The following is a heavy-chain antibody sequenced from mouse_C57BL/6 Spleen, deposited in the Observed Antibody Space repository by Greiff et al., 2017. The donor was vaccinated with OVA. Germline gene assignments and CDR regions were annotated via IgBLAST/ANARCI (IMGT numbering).Heavy chain of an antibody. CDR2: ISSGSSTI. CDR1: GFTFSDYG. CDR3: ARPAAQATTWFAY. J-gene: IGHJ3*01. Sequence: EVKLVESGGGLVKPGGSLKLSCAASGFTFSDYGMHWVRQAPEKGLEWVAYISSGSSTIYYADTVKGRFTISRDNAKNTLFLQMTSLRSEDTAMYYCARPAAQATTWFAYWGQGALVTVSA. D-gene: IGHD3-2*02. V-gene: IGHV5-17*01.